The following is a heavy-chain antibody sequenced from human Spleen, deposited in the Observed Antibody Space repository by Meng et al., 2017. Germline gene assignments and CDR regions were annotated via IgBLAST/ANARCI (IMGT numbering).Heavy chain of an antibody. CDR1: GYTLSSDG. CDR2: INTYNGKT. CDR3: ATRGNPYLNC. Sequence: QVPLVQSGAEVKKPGASVKVSCEASGYTLSSDGFSWVRQAPGQGLEWLGWINTYNGKTDYAQKFQGRITMTTDTFTSTAYMELRNLRSDDTAVYYCATRGNPYLNCWGQGTLVTVSS. J-gene: IGHJ4*02. V-gene: IGHV1-18*01.